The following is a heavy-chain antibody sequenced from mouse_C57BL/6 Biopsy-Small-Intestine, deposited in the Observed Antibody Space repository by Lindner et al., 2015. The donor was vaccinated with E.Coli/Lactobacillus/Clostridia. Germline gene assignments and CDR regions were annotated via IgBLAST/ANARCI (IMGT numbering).Heavy chain of an antibody. CDR2: INPGSGGT. J-gene: IGHJ3*01. CDR3: ASYGNFDY. D-gene: IGHD2-1*01. CDR1: GYAFTNYL. Sequence: VQLQESGAELVRPGTSVQVSCKASGYAFTNYLIEWIKQRPGQGLEWIGVINPGSGGTSYNEKFKGKATLTADKSSSTAYMQLSSLTSEDSAVYFCASYGNFDYWGQGTLVTASA. V-gene: IGHV1-54*01.